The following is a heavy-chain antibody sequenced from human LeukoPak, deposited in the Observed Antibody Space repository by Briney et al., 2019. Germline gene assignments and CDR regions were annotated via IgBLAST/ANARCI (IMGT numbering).Heavy chain of an antibody. V-gene: IGHV4-4*07. Sequence: SETLSLTCTVSGGSISSYYWSWIRQPAGKGLEWIGRIYTSGSTNYNPSLKSRVTMSVDTSKNQFSLKLSSVTAADMAVYYCARGITWTAMAEDYFDYWGQGTLVTVSS. CDR1: GGSISSYY. CDR3: ARGITWTAMAEDYFDY. CDR2: IYTSGST. J-gene: IGHJ4*02. D-gene: IGHD5-18*01.